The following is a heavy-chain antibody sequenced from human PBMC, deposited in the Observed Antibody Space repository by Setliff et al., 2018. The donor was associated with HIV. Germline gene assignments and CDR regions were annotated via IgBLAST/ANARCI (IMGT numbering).Heavy chain of an antibody. CDR2: MYDSGST. Sequence: SETLSLTCAVSGYSISSGYYWGWLRQPPGKGLEWIGSMYDSGSTYYNPSLKSRVTISVDSSKNQFSLKLNSVTAADTAVYYCARGGLYSPAPPGEGHFFDYWGQGTLVTVS. CDR3: ARGGLYSPAPPGEGHFFDY. J-gene: IGHJ4*02. V-gene: IGHV4-38-2*01. CDR1: GYSISSGYY. D-gene: IGHD5-18*01.